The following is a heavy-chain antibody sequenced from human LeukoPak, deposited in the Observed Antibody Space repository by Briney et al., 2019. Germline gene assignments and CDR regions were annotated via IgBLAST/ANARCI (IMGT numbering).Heavy chain of an antibody. CDR3: ARDFTNFDY. CDR1: GFTFSSYE. Sequence: GGPLRLSCAASGFTFSSYEMNWVRQAPGKGLEWVSYISSSDSTIYYADSVKGRFTISRDNAKNSLYLQMNSLRAEDTAVYYCARDFTNFDYWGQGTLVTVSS. J-gene: IGHJ4*02. CDR2: ISSSDSTI. V-gene: IGHV3-48*03.